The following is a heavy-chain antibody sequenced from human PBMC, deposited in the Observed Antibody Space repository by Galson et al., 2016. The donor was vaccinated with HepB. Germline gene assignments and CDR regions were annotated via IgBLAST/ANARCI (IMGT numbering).Heavy chain of an antibody. Sequence: SVKVSCKASGGTFSSYRISWVRLATGQGLEWMGGIIPMFGTAHYAQKFQGRVTITADESTSTVYLELSSLRSEDTAVYYCARDVEERAAAPFDPWGQGTLVTVSS. V-gene: IGHV1-69*13. D-gene: IGHD2-15*01. J-gene: IGHJ5*02. CDR2: IIPMFGTA. CDR1: GGTFSSYR. CDR3: ARDVEERAAAPFDP.